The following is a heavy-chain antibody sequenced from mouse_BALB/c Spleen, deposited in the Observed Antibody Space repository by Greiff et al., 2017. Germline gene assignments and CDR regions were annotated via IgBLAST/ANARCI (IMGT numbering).Heavy chain of an antibody. CDR1: GFTFSSYG. CDR3: LYGTPYAMDY. Sequence: EVHLVESGGDLVKPGGSLKLSCAASGFTFSSYGMSWVRQTPDKRLEWVATISSGGSYTYYPDSVKGRFTISRDNAKNTLYLQMSSLKSEDTAMYYCLYGTPYAMDYWGQGTSGTVSS. CDR2: ISSGGSYT. J-gene: IGHJ4*01. D-gene: IGHD2-1*01. V-gene: IGHV5-6*01.